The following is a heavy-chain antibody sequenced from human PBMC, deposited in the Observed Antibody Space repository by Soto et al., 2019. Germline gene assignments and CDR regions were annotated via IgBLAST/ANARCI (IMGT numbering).Heavy chain of an antibody. CDR3: ARDSALNWGYYYGMDV. V-gene: IGHV3-7*05. D-gene: IGHD7-27*01. J-gene: IGHJ6*02. CDR2: IKQDGSEK. Sequence: GGSLRLSCAASGFTFSSYWMSWVRQAPGKGLEWVATIKQDGSEKYYVDSMKGRFTISRDNAKNSLYLQMNSLRAEDTAVYYCARDSALNWGYYYGMDVWGQGTTVTVSS. CDR1: GFTFSSYW.